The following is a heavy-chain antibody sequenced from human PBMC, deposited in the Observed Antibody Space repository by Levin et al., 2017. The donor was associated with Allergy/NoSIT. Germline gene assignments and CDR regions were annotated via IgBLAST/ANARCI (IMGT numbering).Heavy chain of an antibody. V-gene: IGHV4-34*01. CDR3: ASRTRYYGSGSYYKRGYMDV. CDR2: INHSGST. Sequence: PSQTLSLTCAVYGGSFSGYYWSWIRQPPGKGLEWIGEINHSGSTNYNPSLKSRVTISVDTSKNQFSLKLSSVTAADTAVYYCASRTRYYGSGSYYKRGYMDVWGKGTTVTVSS. J-gene: IGHJ6*03. CDR1: GGSFSGYY. D-gene: IGHD3-10*01.